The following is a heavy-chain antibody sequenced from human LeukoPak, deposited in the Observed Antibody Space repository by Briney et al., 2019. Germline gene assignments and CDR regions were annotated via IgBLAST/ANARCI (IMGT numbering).Heavy chain of an antibody. V-gene: IGHV3-64*01. J-gene: IGHJ6*03. Sequence: GGSLRLSCAASGFIFSGYALHWVRQAPGKGLEHVSAISTHGDTTVHANSVKGRFTISRDNSKNTLHLQMGSLREEDTAVCFCARDLEQHSYYMDVWGRGTTVTVSS. CDR2: ISTHGDTT. CDR3: ARDLEQHSYYMDV. D-gene: IGHD6-13*01. CDR1: GFIFSGYA.